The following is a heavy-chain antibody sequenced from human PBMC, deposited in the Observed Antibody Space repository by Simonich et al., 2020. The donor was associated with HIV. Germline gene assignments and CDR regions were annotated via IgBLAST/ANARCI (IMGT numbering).Heavy chain of an antibody. CDR1: GYTFTDYH. CDR2: SNTNTGGT. V-gene: IGHV1-2*02. Sequence: QVQLVQSAAEVKKPGASVKVSCKASGYTFTDYHIHWVRQAPGQGLEWMGWSNTNTGGTESIEKFQGRVTMTRDTSITTAYMEVTSLKSDDAAVYYCAREGSQLEDALDIWGQGTMVTVSS. CDR3: AREGSQLEDALDI. D-gene: IGHD1-1*01. J-gene: IGHJ3*02.